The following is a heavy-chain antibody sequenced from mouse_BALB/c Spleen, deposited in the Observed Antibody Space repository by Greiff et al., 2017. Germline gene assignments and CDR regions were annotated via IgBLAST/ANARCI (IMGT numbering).Heavy chain of an antibody. Sequence: EVMLVESGGGLVKPGGSLKLSCAASGFAFSSYDMSWVRQTPEKRLEWVAYISSGGGSTYYPDTVKGRFTISRDNAKNTLYLQMSSLKSEDTAMYYCARQDYGNYYYAMDYWGQGTSVTVSS. CDR2: ISSGGGST. CDR1: GFAFSSYD. J-gene: IGHJ4*01. CDR3: ARQDYGNYYYAMDY. D-gene: IGHD2-1*01. V-gene: IGHV5-12-1*01.